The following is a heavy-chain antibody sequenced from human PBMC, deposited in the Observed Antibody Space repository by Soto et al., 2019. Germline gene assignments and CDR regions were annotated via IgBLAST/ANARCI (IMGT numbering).Heavy chain of an antibody. CDR2: ISSSGDSP. D-gene: IGHD3-22*01. J-gene: IGHJ4*02. V-gene: IGHV3-23*01. Sequence: GGSLRLSCAASGFTFSNYAMSWVRQAPGKGLEWVSAISSSGDSPYYADSVKGRFTVSRDNSKNTLNLQMNSLRAEDTAVYYCARAAYYYDSSGYFPVWGQGTLVTVSS. CDR3: ARAAYYYDSSGYFPV. CDR1: GFTFSNYA.